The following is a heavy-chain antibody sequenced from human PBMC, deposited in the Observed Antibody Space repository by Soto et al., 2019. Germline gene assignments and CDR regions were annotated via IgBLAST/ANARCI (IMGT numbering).Heavy chain of an antibody. CDR3: ASPWRRRAFDI. D-gene: IGHD3-3*01. J-gene: IGHJ3*02. CDR1: GGSFSGYY. V-gene: IGHV4-34*01. Sequence: SETLSLTCAVYGGSFSGYYWSWIRQPPGKGLEWIGEINHSGSTNYNPSLKSRVTISVDTSKNQFSLKLSSVTAADTAVYYCASPWRRRAFDIWGQGTMVTVSS. CDR2: INHSGST.